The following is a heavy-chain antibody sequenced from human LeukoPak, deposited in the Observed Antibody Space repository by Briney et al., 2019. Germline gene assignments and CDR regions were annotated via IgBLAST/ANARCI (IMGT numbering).Heavy chain of an antibody. CDR1: GFTFNAYS. Sequence: PGGSLRLSCSASGFTFNAYSMDWVRQAPGKGLEWVSFIVSSGGSISYADSVKGRFTISRENAKNSLYLQMSSLRAEDTAVYYCARACSSFSCGTRGGVYAVDIWGQGTTVTVSS. V-gene: IGHV3-21*01. CDR3: ARACSSFSCGTRGGVYAVDI. D-gene: IGHD2-2*01. CDR2: IVSSGGSI. J-gene: IGHJ3*02.